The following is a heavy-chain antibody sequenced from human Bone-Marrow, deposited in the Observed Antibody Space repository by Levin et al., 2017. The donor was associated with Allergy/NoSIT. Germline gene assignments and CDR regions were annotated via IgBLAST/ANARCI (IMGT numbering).Heavy chain of an antibody. Sequence: SETLSLTCAVYGGSFSGYYWSWIRQPPGKGLEWIGEINHSGSTNYNPSLKSRVTISVDTSKNQFSLKLSSVTAADTAVYYCARGYCSSTSCYARSAKYYYYYMDVWGKGTTVTVSS. J-gene: IGHJ6*03. CDR2: INHSGST. CDR1: GGSFSGYY. CDR3: ARGYCSSTSCYARSAKYYYYYMDV. V-gene: IGHV4-34*01. D-gene: IGHD2-2*01.